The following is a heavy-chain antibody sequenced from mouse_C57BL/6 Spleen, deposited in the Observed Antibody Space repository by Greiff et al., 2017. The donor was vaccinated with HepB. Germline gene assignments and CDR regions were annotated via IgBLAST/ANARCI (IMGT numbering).Heavy chain of an antibody. CDR3: ARGRVYYYGSSPAWFAY. D-gene: IGHD1-1*01. J-gene: IGHJ3*01. CDR1: GYTFTSYW. CDR2: IYPSDSET. Sequence: QVQLQQPGAELVRPGSSVKLSCKASGYTFTSYWMDWVKQRPGQGLEWIGNIYPSDSETHYNQKFKDKATLTVDKSSSTAYMQLSSLTSEDSAVYYCARGRVYYYGSSPAWFAYWGQGTLVTVSA. V-gene: IGHV1-61*01.